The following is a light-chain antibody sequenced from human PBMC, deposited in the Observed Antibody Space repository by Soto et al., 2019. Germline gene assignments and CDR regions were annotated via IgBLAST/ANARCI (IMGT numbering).Light chain of an antibody. J-gene: IGKJ4*01. Sequence: EIVLTQSPGTLSLSVGERVTLSCRASQSVSSYLAWYQQTPGQAPRLLIYGTSTRATVTPDRFSGSGSGTDFNLTISSLETEDFAVYYCQQYGSSPLTFGGGTTVEIK. CDR3: QQYGSSPLT. V-gene: IGKV3-20*01. CDR2: GTS. CDR1: QSVSSY.